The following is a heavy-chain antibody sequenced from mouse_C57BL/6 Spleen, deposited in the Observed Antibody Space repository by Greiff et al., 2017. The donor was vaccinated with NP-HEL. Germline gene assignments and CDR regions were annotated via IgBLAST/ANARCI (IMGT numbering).Heavy chain of an antibody. CDR1: GYTFTSYW. J-gene: IGHJ1*03. D-gene: IGHD1-1*01. CDR3: ARFPSYYYGSSYWYFDV. V-gene: IGHV1-55*01. CDR2: IYPGSGST. Sequence: QVQLQQPGAELVKPGASVKMSCKASGYTFTSYWITWVKQRPGQGLEWIGDIYPGSGSTNYNEKFKSKATLTVDTSSSTAYMQLSSLTSEDSAVYYCARFPSYYYGSSYWYFDVWGTGTTVTVSS.